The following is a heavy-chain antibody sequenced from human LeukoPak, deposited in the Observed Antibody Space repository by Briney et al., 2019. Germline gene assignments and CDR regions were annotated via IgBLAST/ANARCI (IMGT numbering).Heavy chain of an antibody. CDR1: GFTFSSYA. V-gene: IGHV3-23*01. D-gene: IGHD2-2*01. J-gene: IGHJ3*02. Sequence: PGGSLRLSCAASGFTFSSYAMSWVRQAPGKGLEWVSAISGSGGSTYYADSVKGRFTISRDNSKNTLYLQMNSLRAEDTAVYYCATRFSRSPEPAATAHAFDIWGQGTMVTVSS. CDR3: ATRFSRSPEPAATAHAFDI. CDR2: ISGSGGST.